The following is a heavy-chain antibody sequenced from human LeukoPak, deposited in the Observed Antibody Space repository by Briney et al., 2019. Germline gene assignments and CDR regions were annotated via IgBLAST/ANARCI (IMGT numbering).Heavy chain of an antibody. CDR1: AASISSSSHH. CDR3: ARFSSGWYSGDY. CDR2: IYYSGST. V-gene: IGHV4-39*01. Sequence: PSETLSLTCTISAASISSSSHHWGWIRQSPGKGLEWIGSIYYSGSTSYNPSLKSRVTISVDTSKKQFSLKLSSVTAADTAVYYCARFSSGWYSGDYWGQGTLVTVSS. J-gene: IGHJ4*02. D-gene: IGHD6-19*01.